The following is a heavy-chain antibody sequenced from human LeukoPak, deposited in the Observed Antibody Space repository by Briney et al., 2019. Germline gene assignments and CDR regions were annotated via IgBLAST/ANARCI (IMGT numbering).Heavy chain of an antibody. V-gene: IGHV3-30*02. D-gene: IGHD3-10*01. CDR1: GFTFSTYG. CDR2: IRYDGSNK. Sequence: GGSLRLSCAASGFTFSTYGMHWVRQAPGKVLEWVAFIRYDGSNKYYAESVKGRFTISRDNSKNTLYVQMNSLRTEDTAVYYCAKDRYYYGSESYPIEAFDVWGQGTMVSVS. CDR3: AKDRYYYGSESYPIEAFDV. J-gene: IGHJ3*01.